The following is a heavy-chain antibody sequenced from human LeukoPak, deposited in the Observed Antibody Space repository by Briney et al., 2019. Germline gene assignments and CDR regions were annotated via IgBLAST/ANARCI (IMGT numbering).Heavy chain of an antibody. CDR3: ARTDSSYRGYFGY. J-gene: IGHJ4*02. V-gene: IGHV4-30-2*01. D-gene: IGHD3-22*01. CDR1: GGSISSGGYS. Sequence: SETLSLTCAASGGSISSGGYSWSWIRQPPGTGLEWIGYIYHSGSTYYNPSLKSRVTISVDRSKNQFSLKLSSVTAADTAVYYCARTDSSYRGYFGYWGQGTLVTVSS. CDR2: IYHSGST.